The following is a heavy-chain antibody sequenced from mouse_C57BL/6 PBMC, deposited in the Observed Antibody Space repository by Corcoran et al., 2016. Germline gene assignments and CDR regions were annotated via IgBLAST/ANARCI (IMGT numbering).Heavy chain of an antibody. V-gene: IGHV1-26*01. J-gene: IGHJ1*03. D-gene: IGHD2-3*01. Sequence: EVQLQQSGPELVKPGASVKISCKASGYTFTDYYMNWVKQSHGKSLEWIGDINPNNGGTSYNQKFKGKATLTVDKSSSTAYMELRSLTSEDSAVYYCARGRFEDGYHWYFDVWGTGTTVTVSA. CDR3: ARGRFEDGYHWYFDV. CDR1: GYTFTDYY. CDR2: INPNNGGT.